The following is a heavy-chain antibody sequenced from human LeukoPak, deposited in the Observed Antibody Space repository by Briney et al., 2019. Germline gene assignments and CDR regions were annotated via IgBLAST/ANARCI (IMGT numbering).Heavy chain of an antibody. V-gene: IGHV3-74*01. CDR3: ARGSAPSPYSSGWYHYYYYYGMDV. D-gene: IGHD6-19*01. CDR2: INSDGSST. Sequence: GGSLRLSCAASGFTFSSYWMHWVRQAPGKGLVWVSRINSDGSSTSYADSVKGRFTISRDTAKNTLYLQMNSLRAEDTAVYYCARGSAPSPYSSGWYHYYYYYGMDVWGQGTTVTVSS. CDR1: GFTFSSYW. J-gene: IGHJ6*02.